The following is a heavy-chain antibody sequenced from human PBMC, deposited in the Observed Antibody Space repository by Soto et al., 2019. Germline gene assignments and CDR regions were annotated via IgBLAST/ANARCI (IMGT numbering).Heavy chain of an antibody. CDR1: GYTFTSYD. CDR3: ARAGAARLNYYYGMDV. Sequence: ASVKVSCKASGYTFTSYDINCVRQATGQGLEWMGWMNPNSGNTGYAQKFQGRVTMTRNTSISTAYMELSSLRSEDTAVYYCARAGAARLNYYYGMDVWGQGTTVTVSS. D-gene: IGHD6-6*01. J-gene: IGHJ6*02. CDR2: MNPNSGNT. V-gene: IGHV1-8*01.